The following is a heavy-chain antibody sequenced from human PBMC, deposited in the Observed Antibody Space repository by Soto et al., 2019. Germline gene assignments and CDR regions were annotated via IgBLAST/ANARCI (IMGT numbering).Heavy chain of an antibody. D-gene: IGHD3-22*01. Sequence: PGESLKISCHSSGYRFTTSWIGWVRQMPGKGLEWMGTIYPGDSDTRYSPSFQGQVTISADKSMGTAYLQWGSLRASGTAIYYCAKSGYSSHGMDVWGQGTTVTVSS. J-gene: IGHJ6*02. CDR2: IYPGDSDT. CDR3: AKSGYSSHGMDV. CDR1: GYRFTTSW. V-gene: IGHV5-51*01.